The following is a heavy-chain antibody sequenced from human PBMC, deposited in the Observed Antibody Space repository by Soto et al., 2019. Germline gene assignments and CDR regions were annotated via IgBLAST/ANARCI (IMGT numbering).Heavy chain of an antibody. Sequence: PGGSLRLCCAACGFTFSSYDMHWVRQATGKGLEWVSAIGTAGDTYYPGSVKGRFTISRENAKNSLYLQMNSLRAGDTAVYYCARAANAGSGSYYRPSAFDIWGQGTMVTVSS. D-gene: IGHD3-10*01. J-gene: IGHJ3*02. CDR1: GFTFSSYD. CDR2: IGTAGDT. V-gene: IGHV3-13*01. CDR3: ARAANAGSGSYYRPSAFDI.